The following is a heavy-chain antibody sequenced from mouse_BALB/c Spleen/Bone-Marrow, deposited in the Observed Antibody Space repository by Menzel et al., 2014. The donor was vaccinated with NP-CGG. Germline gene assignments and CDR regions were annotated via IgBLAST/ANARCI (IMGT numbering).Heavy chain of an antibody. CDR2: LRNKAKGYTT. D-gene: IGHD2-2*01. CDR3: ARDIYYGYRWYFDV. V-gene: IGHV7-3*02. J-gene: IGHJ1*01. CDR1: GFTLTDSY. Sequence: EVMLVESGGGLVQPGGSLRLSCATSGFTLTDSYMRWVRQPPGKALEWLGFLRNKAKGYTTEYSASVKGRFTISRDNSKSILYLQMNALRDEDSATYYCARDIYYGYRWYFDVWGAGTMVTFSS.